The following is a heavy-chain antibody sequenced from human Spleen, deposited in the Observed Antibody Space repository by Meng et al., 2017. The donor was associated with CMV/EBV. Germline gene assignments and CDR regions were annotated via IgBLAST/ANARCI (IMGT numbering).Heavy chain of an antibody. V-gene: IGHV3-23*01. J-gene: IGHJ4*02. D-gene: IGHD3-22*01. CDR2: IGGSGDDT. CDR3: ARDRYYYDSSGYFSDY. CDR1: GFTFRNYA. Sequence: GGSLRLSCAASGFTFRNYAVSWLRRAPGKGLDWVSSIGGSGDDTYYPDSVRGRFTISRDNSRNTLFLQMKSLRAEDTAVYYCARDRYYYDSSGYFSDYWGQGMLVTVSS.